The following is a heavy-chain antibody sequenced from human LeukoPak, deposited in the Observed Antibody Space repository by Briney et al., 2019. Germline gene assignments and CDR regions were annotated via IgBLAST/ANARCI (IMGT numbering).Heavy chain of an antibody. D-gene: IGHD3-10*01. V-gene: IGHV1-2*02. CDR2: INPNSGDT. Sequence: ASVKLSCKASGYTFTGYYMHWVRQAPGQGLEWMGWINPNSGDTNYAQKFQGRVTMTRDTSISTAYMELSRLTSDDTAVFYCARGRLGSGSQYDAFDIWGQGTMVTVSS. CDR1: GYTFTGYY. J-gene: IGHJ3*02. CDR3: ARGRLGSGSQYDAFDI.